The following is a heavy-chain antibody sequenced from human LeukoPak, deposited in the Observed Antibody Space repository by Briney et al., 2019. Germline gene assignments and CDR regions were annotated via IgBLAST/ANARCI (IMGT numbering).Heavy chain of an antibody. CDR1: GGSISSYY. Sequence: SETLSLTCTVSGGSISSYYWSWIRQPPGKGLEWIGYMSYSGSTNYNPSLKSRVTISVDTSKNQFSLKLSSVTAADTAVYYCARVPARRVVTTPTYFDYWGQGTLVTVSS. CDR2: MSYSGST. D-gene: IGHD2-21*02. J-gene: IGHJ4*02. V-gene: IGHV4-59*01. CDR3: ARVPARRVVTTPTYFDY.